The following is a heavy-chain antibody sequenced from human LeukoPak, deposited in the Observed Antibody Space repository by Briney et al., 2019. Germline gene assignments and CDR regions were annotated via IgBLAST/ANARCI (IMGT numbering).Heavy chain of an antibody. CDR1: GGSISSSSYY. CDR2: IYYSGST. V-gene: IGHV4-39*01. J-gene: IGHJ6*03. CDR3: ARGYYYMDV. Sequence: PSETLSLTCTVSGGSISSSSYYWGWIRQPPGKGLEWIGSIYYSGSTYYNPSLKSRVTISVDTSKNQFSLKVSSVAAADMAVYYCARGYYYMDVWGKGTTGTVSS.